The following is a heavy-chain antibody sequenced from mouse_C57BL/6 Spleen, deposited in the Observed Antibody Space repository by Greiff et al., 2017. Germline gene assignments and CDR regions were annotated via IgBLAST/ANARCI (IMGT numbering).Heavy chain of an antibody. CDR2: IDPSDSYT. CDR1: GYTFTSSW. CDR3: TMVTTDAY. V-gene: IGHV1-69*01. J-gene: IGHJ3*01. D-gene: IGHD2-2*01. Sequence: QVQLQQPGAELVMPGASVKLSCKASGYTFTSSWMHWVKQRPGQGLEWIGEIDPSDSYTNYNQKFKGKSTLTVDKSSSTAYMQLSSLTSEDSAVYYCTMVTTDAYWGQGTLVTVSA.